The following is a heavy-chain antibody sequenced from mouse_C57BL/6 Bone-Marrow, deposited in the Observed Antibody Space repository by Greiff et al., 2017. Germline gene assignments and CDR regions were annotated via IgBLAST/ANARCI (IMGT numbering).Heavy chain of an antibody. J-gene: IGHJ2*01. CDR1: GYAFTNYL. V-gene: IGHV1-54*01. D-gene: IGHD1-1*01. CDR3: ARPDYYGSSLSFDY. Sequence: QVQLQQSGAELVRPGTSVKVSCKASGYAFTNYLIEWVKQRPGQGLEWIGVINPGSGGTNYNEKFKGKATLTADKSSSTAYMQLSSLTSEDSAVYFCARPDYYGSSLSFDYWGQGTTLTVSS. CDR2: INPGSGGT.